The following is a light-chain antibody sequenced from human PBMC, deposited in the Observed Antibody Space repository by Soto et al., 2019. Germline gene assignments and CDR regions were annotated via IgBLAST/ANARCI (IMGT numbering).Light chain of an antibody. CDR1: QSISSW. V-gene: IGKV1-5*03. Sequence: DIQMTQSPSTLSASVGDRVTITCRASQSISSWLAWYQQKPGKAPKLLIYKASSLETGVPSRFSGSGSGTEFTLTISSPQPDDFATYYCQQYTSYYTFGQGTKLEIK. J-gene: IGKJ2*01. CDR3: QQYTSYYT. CDR2: KAS.